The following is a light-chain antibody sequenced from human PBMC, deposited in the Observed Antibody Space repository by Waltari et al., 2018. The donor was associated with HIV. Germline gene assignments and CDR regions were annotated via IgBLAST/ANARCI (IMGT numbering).Light chain of an antibody. V-gene: IGLV2-8*01. J-gene: IGLJ2*01. CDR1: STDVHAYNS. CDR3: TSYEGKNNLV. Sequence: QSALTPPPSASGSPRQSVTISFTGTSTDVHAYNSVSWYQQPPRETPKILIYEVNKRPSGVPDRFSGSKSGNTASLTVSGLQADDEADYYCTSYEGKNNLVFGGGTKLTVL. CDR2: EVN.